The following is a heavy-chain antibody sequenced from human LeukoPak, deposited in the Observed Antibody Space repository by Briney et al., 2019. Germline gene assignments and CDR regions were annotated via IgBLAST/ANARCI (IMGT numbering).Heavy chain of an antibody. CDR1: GGSFSGYY. D-gene: IGHD5-24*01. V-gene: IGHV4-34*01. Sequence: SETLSLTCAVYGGSFSGYYWSWIRQPPGKGLEWIGEINHSGSTNYNPSLKSRVAISVDTSKNQFSLKLSSVTAADTAVYYCARLYLPATRFDYWGQGTLVTVSS. CDR3: ARLYLPATRFDY. J-gene: IGHJ4*02. CDR2: INHSGST.